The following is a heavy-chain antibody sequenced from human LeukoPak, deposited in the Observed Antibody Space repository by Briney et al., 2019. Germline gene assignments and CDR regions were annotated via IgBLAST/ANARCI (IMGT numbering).Heavy chain of an antibody. Sequence: GASVKVSCKASGYTFTSDYIHWVRQAPGQGLEWMGVIKPSGSTIGYAQKFQGRVTMTRDTSTSTVYMEVSSLRSEDTAVFYCARDLGYNYGYVLDYWGQGTLVTVSS. CDR1: GYTFTSDY. CDR3: ARDLGYNYGYVLDY. CDR2: IKPSGSTI. D-gene: IGHD5-18*01. J-gene: IGHJ4*02. V-gene: IGHV1-46*01.